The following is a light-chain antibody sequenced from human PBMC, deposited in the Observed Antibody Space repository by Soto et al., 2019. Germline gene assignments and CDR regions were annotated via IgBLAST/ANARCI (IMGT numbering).Light chain of an antibody. CDR3: QQYGSSLET. CDR2: VAS. V-gene: IGKV3-20*01. Sequence: EIVLTQSPGTLSLSPGERATLSCRASQSVSSSYLAWYQQKPGQAPRLLIYVASSRATGIPDRFSGSGSGTDFTITISRLEPEDFAVYYCQQYGSSLETFGPGTKVDIK. J-gene: IGKJ3*01. CDR1: QSVSSSY.